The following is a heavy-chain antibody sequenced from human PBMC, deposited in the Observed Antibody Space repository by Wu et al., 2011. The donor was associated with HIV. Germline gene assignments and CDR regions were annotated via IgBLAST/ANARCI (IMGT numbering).Heavy chain of an antibody. V-gene: IGHV1-69*12. D-gene: IGHD6-13*01. CDR2: IIGIFGKA. CDR3: ARGPRGQQLVSPYYYMDV. Sequence: QVQLVQSGPEVKKPGSSVKVSCKASGGTFSSHGISWVRQAPGQGLEWMGGIIGIFGKANYAQKFQGRVTITADESTSTAYMELSSLRSEDTAVYYCARGPRGQQLVSPYYYMDVWGKGTTVTVSS. CDR1: GGTFSSHG. J-gene: IGHJ6*03.